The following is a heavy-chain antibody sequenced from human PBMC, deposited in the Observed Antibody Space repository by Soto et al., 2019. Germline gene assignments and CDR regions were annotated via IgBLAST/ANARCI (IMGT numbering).Heavy chain of an antibody. CDR1: GFTFSSYA. CDR3: ARDRRNQTTVTKSDGFDY. CDR2: ISYDGSNK. D-gene: IGHD4-17*01. J-gene: IGHJ4*02. Sequence: HPGGSLRLACAASGFTFSSYAMHWVRQAPGKGLEWVAVISYDGSNKYYADSVKGRFTISRYNSKNTLYLQMNSLRAEDTAVYYCARDRRNQTTVTKSDGFDYWGQGT. V-gene: IGHV3-30-3*01.